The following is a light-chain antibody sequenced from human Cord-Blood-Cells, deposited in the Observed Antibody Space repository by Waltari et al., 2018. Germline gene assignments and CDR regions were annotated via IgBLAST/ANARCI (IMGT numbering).Light chain of an antibody. Sequence: DIQMTQSPSTLSASVGDRVTITCRASQSISSWLAWYQQKPGKAPKLLSYDASSLESWVPSRFSGSGSGTEFTRTISSLQPDDFATYYCQQYNSYWTFGQGIKVEIK. CDR3: QQYNSYWT. CDR1: QSISSW. CDR2: DAS. V-gene: IGKV1-5*01. J-gene: IGKJ1*01.